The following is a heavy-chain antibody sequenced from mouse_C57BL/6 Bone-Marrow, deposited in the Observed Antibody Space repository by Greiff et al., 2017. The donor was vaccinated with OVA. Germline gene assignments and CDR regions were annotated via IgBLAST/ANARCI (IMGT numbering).Heavy chain of an antibody. CDR1: GFTFSDFY. Sequence: EVNLVESGGGLVQSGRSLRLSCATSGFTFSDFYMEWVRQAPGKGLEWIAASRNKANDYTTEYSASVKGRFIVSRDTSQSILYLQMNALRAEDTAIYYCARDSSGYVFAYWGQGTLVTVSA. J-gene: IGHJ3*01. V-gene: IGHV7-1*01. D-gene: IGHD3-2*02. CDR2: SRNKANDYTT. CDR3: ARDSSGYVFAY.